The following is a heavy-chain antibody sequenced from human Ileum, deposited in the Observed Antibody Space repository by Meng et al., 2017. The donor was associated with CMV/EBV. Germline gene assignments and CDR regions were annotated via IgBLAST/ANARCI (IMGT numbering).Heavy chain of an antibody. CDR2: VSPGGI. V-gene: IGHV4-4*07. CDR3: ARAAARGVPVDY. CDR1: GVSISNYY. D-gene: IGHD3-10*01. J-gene: IGHJ4*02. Sequence: QVQLQESGPGLVKTSETLSLTCSVSGVSISNYYWTWIRQPAGKGLEFIGRVSPGGIEYNPSLMSRVTMSLDTSRNQLSLNLNSVTAADTAVYYCARAAARGVPVDYWGQGILVTVSS.